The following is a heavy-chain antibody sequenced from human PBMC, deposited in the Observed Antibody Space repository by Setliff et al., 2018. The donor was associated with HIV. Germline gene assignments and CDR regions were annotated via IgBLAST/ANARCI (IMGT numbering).Heavy chain of an antibody. D-gene: IGHD3-16*02. Sequence: LSLSCEVSGFTFSQYSIHWVRQAPGKGLEWVGVIWCDGSNKYYADSVEGRFIISRDNSKNTVFLQMNSPRAEDTAVYYCARDSGPYHDYVWGTYRPIYFQHWGQGTLVTVSS. CDR3: ARDSGPYHDYVWGTYRPIYFQH. J-gene: IGHJ1*01. V-gene: IGHV3-33*08. CDR1: GFTFSQYS. CDR2: IWCDGSNK.